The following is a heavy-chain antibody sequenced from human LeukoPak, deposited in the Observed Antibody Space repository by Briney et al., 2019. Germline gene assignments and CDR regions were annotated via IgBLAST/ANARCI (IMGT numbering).Heavy chain of an antibody. Sequence: PGGSLRLSCAASGFIFSNYGMHWVRQAPGKGLEWVAFMRYDGMNEYYADSVKGRFTISRDNSKNTLYLQMNSLRPDDTAVYYCAKEGCSSTSCSYFDYWGQGTLVTVSS. CDR3: AKEGCSSTSCSYFDY. D-gene: IGHD2-2*01. V-gene: IGHV3-30*02. CDR2: MRYDGMNE. J-gene: IGHJ4*02. CDR1: GFIFSNYG.